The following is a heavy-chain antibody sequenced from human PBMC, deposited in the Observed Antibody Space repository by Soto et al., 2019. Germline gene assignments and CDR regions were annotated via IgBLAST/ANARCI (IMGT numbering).Heavy chain of an antibody. V-gene: IGHV1-2*04. J-gene: IGHJ6*02. CDR3: ARGHLYDFWSGLDRFNYYGMDV. CDR2: INPNSGGT. D-gene: IGHD3-3*01. Sequence: GASVKVSCKASGYTFTGYYMHWVRQAPGQGLEWMGWINPNSGGTNYAQKFQGWVTMTRDTSISTAYMELSRLRSDDTAVYYCARGHLYDFWSGLDRFNYYGMDVWGQGTTVTVSS. CDR1: GYTFTGYY.